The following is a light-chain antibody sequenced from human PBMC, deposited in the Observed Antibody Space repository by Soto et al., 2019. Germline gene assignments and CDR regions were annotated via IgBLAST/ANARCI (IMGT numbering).Light chain of an antibody. CDR2: GAS. Sequence: EGVLTQSPGTLSLCPGDRATVSCRASQSVSSSYLAWYQQKPGQAPRLLIYGASNRATGIPDRFSGSGSGTDFTLTIGRLEHEDFAVYYCQQYDNSPLTFGGGTKVDIK. CDR3: QQYDNSPLT. V-gene: IGKV3-20*01. CDR1: QSVSSSY. J-gene: IGKJ4*01.